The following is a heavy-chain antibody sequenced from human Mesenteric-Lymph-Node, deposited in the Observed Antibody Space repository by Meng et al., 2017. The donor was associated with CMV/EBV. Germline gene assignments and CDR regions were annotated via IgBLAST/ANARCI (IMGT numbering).Heavy chain of an antibody. CDR3: ARDYSSSWYDY. Sequence: CKASGYTFPSYGVGWVRQAPGQGLEWMGWINTYNADTNYAPNLQGRVTMTTDTSTSTAYLELRSLRSDDTAVYYCARDYSSSWYDYWGQGTLVTVSS. CDR2: INTYNADT. J-gene: IGHJ4*02. D-gene: IGHD6-13*01. CDR1: GYTFPSYG. V-gene: IGHV1-18*04.